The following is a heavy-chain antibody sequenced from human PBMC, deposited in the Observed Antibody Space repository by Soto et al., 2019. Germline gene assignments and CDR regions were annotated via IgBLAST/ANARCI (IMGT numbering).Heavy chain of an antibody. CDR3: AYAGGYSPARYCFAL. D-gene: IGHD5-18*01. V-gene: IGHV1-18*04. Sequence: ASVKVSCKVSGSTFTINWIVWLRQSPGHGLEWMGWISNYNETMDTAPQLQGRLTITTDTSTTTAYMELTNLKFDDTALYYCAYAGGYSPARYCFALWGQRTSVTVSS. CDR2: ISNYNETM. J-gene: IGHJ4*02. CDR1: GSTFTINW.